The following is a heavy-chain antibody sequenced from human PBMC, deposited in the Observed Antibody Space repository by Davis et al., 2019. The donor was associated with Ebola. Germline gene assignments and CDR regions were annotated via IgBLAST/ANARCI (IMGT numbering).Heavy chain of an antibody. D-gene: IGHD2-2*01. CDR1: GFTFSSYG. CDR3: AKSVQRPMVVVVPAATFDY. V-gene: IGHV3-30*18. CDR2: ISYDRSNK. Sequence: GGSLRLSCAASGFTFSSYGMHWVRQAPGKGLEWVAVISYDRSNKYYADSVKGRFTISRDNSKNTLYLQMNSLRAEDTAVYYCAKSVQRPMVVVVPAATFDYWGQGTLVTVSS. J-gene: IGHJ4*02.